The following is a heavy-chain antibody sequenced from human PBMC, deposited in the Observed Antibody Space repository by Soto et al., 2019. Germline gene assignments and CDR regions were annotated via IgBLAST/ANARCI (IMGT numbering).Heavy chain of an antibody. V-gene: IGHV4-59*01. Sequence: PSETLSLTCTVSGGSISSYYWSWIRQPPGKGLEWIGYIYYSGSTNYNPSLKSRVTISVDTSKNQFSLKLSSVAAADTAVYYCARGITAADMYYDYYYLDVWGKGTTVTVSS. D-gene: IGHD2-2*01. CDR2: IYYSGST. CDR1: GGSISSYY. CDR3: ARGITAADMYYDYYYLDV. J-gene: IGHJ6*03.